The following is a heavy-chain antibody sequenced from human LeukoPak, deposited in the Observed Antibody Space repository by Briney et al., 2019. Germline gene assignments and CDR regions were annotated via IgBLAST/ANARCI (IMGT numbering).Heavy chain of an antibody. CDR2: IYTSGST. V-gene: IGHV4-4*07. Sequence: PSETLSLTCTVSGGSISSYYWSWIRQPAGKGLEWIGRIYTSGSTNYNPSLKSRVTMSVDTSKNQFSLKLSSVTAADTAVYYCARDQGAYCSSTSWYGWYFDLWGRGTLVTVSS. CDR1: GGSISSYY. D-gene: IGHD2-2*01. CDR3: ARDQGAYCSSTSWYGWYFDL. J-gene: IGHJ2*01.